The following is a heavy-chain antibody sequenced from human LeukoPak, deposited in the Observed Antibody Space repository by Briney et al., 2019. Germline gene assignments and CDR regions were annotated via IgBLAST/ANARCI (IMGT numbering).Heavy chain of an antibody. J-gene: IGHJ3*02. D-gene: IGHD3-22*01. V-gene: IGHV4-59*01. CDR2: IYYSGST. Sequence: SETLSLTCTVSGGSISSYYWSWIRQPPGKGLEWIGYIYYSGSTNYNPSLKSRVTISVDTSKNQFSPKLSSVTAADTAVYYCARSTYYYDSSGYSDAFDIWGQGTMVTVSS. CDR1: GGSISSYY. CDR3: ARSTYYYDSSGYSDAFDI.